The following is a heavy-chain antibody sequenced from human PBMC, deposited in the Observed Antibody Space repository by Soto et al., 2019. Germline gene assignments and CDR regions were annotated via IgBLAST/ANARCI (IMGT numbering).Heavy chain of an antibody. J-gene: IGHJ5*02. CDR1: GFAFGAYA. V-gene: IGHV3-23*01. CDR3: AKDPVPQLLPSWWFDP. Sequence: PGGSLRLSCAASGFAFGAYAMTWVRQAPGKGLEWVSVISGAGGNTYYADSVKGRFTVSRDNSKKMLYLEMNSLRVEDTAIYYCAKDPVPQLLPSWWFDPWGQGTQVTVSS. D-gene: IGHD2-2*01. CDR2: ISGAGGNT.